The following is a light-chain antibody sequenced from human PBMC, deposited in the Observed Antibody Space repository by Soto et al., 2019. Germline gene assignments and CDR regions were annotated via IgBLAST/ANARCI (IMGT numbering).Light chain of an antibody. CDR3: QQYGSSPWT. J-gene: IGKJ1*01. V-gene: IGKV3-20*01. CDR2: GAS. Sequence: EIVLTQSPATLSVSPGESATLSCRASQSVSSNLAWYQQKPGQAPRLLIYGASSRATGIPDRFSGSGSGTDFTLTISRLEPEDFAVYYCQQYGSSPWTVGQGTKVEIK. CDR1: QSVSSN.